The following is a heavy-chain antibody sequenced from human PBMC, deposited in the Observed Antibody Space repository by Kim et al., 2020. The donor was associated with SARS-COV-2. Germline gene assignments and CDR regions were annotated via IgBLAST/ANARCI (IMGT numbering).Heavy chain of an antibody. V-gene: IGHV1-18*01. CDR2: SGDT. J-gene: IGHJ4*02. Sequence: SGDTYSAAKCQGRVTMTPDTSADTAYLELRSLRSDDTAVYFCARGANYFDYWGQGTLVTVSS. D-gene: IGHD3-16*01. CDR3: ARGANYFDY.